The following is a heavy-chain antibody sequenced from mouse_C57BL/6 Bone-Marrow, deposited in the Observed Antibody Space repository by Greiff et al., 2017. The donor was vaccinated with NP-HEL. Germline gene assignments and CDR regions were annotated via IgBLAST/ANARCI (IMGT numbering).Heavy chain of an antibody. Sequence: QVQLQQSGAELVRPGASVKLSCKASGYTFTDYYINWVKQRPGQGLEWIARIYPGSGNTYYNEKFKGKATLTAEKSSSTAYMQLSSLTSEDSAVYFCARDPYDYSFGEWGQGTLVTVSA. V-gene: IGHV1-76*01. CDR1: GYTFTDYY. J-gene: IGHJ3*02. CDR2: IYPGSGNT. D-gene: IGHD2-4*01. CDR3: ARDPYDYSFGE.